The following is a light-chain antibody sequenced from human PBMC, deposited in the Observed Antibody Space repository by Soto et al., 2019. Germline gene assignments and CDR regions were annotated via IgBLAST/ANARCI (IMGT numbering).Light chain of an antibody. J-gene: IGKJ4*01. CDR1: QGISGY. CDR2: AAS. V-gene: IGKV1-9*01. Sequence: DIQLTQSPSFLSASVGDRVTITCRASQGISGYLAWYQQKPGKAPKLLIYAASTLQSEVPSRFSGSGSGTDFTLTISSLQPEDFATYYCQQLNNYPLTFGGGTKVEIK. CDR3: QQLNNYPLT.